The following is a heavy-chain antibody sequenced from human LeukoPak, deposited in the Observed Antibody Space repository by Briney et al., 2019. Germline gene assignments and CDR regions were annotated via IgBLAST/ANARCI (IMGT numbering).Heavy chain of an antibody. Sequence: SETLSLTCAVYGXSFSGYYWSWIRQPPGKGREWIGEINHSGSTNYNPSLKSRVTISVDTSKNQFSLKLSSVTAADTAVYYCARGDIVVVVAATRLGNWFDPWGQGTLVTVSS. V-gene: IGHV4-34*01. CDR2: INHSGST. J-gene: IGHJ5*02. CDR3: ARGDIVVVVAATRLGNWFDP. D-gene: IGHD2-15*01. CDR1: GXSFSGYY.